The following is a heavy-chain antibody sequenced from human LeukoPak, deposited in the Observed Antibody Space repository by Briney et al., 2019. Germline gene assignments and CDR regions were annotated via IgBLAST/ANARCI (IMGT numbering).Heavy chain of an antibody. J-gene: IGHJ4*02. Sequence: ASVKVSCKASGYTFTSYDINWVRQATGQGLEWMGWMNPNSGNTGYAQKFQGRVTMTRNTSISTAYMELSSLRSEDTAVYYCARTGTVTTNYYFDYWGQGTLVTLSS. D-gene: IGHD4-17*01. CDR2: MNPNSGNT. V-gene: IGHV1-8*01. CDR3: ARTGTVTTNYYFDY. CDR1: GYTFTSYD.